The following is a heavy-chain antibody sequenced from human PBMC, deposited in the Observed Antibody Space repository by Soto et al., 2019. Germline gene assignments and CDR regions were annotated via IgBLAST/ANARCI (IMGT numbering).Heavy chain of an antibody. CDR2: IYYSGST. CDR1: GGSISSSSYY. J-gene: IGHJ5*02. D-gene: IGHD2-2*01. V-gene: IGHV4-39*01. Sequence: PSETLSLTCTVSGGSISSSSYYWGWIRQPPGKGLEWIGSIYYSGSTYYNPSLKSRVTISVDTSKNQFSLKLSSVTAADTDVYYCARGIVVVPAAMFPPFRYWFDPWGQGTLVTVSS. CDR3: ARGIVVVPAAMFPPFRYWFDP.